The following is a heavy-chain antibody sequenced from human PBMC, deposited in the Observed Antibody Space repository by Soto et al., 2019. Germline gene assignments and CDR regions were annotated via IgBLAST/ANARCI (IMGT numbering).Heavy chain of an antibody. Sequence: QVQLVQSGAEVKKPGASVKVSCKASGYTFTSYAMHWVRQAPGQRLEWMGWINAGNGNTKYSQKFQGRVTITRDTSGRTANMELSSLRSEDTVVYYLAGDLTDYIWGSFRPLYYFDYWGQEPWSPSPQ. J-gene: IGHJ4*01. D-gene: IGHD3-16*02. V-gene: IGHV1-3*01. CDR1: GYTFTSYA. CDR2: INAGNGNT. CDR3: AGDLTDYIWGSFRPLYYFDY.